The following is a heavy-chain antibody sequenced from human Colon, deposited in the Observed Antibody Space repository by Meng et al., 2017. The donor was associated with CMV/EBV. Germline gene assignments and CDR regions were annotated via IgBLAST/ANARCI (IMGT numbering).Heavy chain of an antibody. CDR1: GFTFSSYS. D-gene: IGHD6-13*01. CDR2: ISSSSSTI. J-gene: IGHJ4*02. V-gene: IGHV3-48*04. CDR3: ARNRLAGVAAAGPADY. Sequence: GGSLRLSCAASGFTFSSYSMNWVRQAPGKGLEWVSYISSSSSTIYYADSVKGRFTISRDNAKNSLFLQMNSLRPDDSALYYCARNRLAGVAAAGPADYWGQGTLVTVSS.